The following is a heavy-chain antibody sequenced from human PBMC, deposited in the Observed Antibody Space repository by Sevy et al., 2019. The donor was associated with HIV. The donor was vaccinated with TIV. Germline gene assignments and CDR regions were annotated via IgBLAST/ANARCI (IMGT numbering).Heavy chain of an antibody. V-gene: IGHV1-24*01. CDR2: YDPEDGET. D-gene: IGHD3-22*01. J-gene: IGHJ3*02. Sequence: ASVKVSCKVSGYSVSDLSIHWVRQAPGKGLEWMGGYDPEDGETIYAQKFQGRVTMTEDTSTDIAYMELSSLRSEDTAVYYCATSPDYYDSSRDAFDIWGQGTMVTVSS. CDR3: ATSPDYYDSSRDAFDI. CDR1: GYSVSDLS.